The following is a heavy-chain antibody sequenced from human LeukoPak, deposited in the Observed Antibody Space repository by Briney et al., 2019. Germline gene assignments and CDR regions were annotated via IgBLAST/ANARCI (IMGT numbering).Heavy chain of an antibody. CDR1: GFTFSDYY. Sequence: GGSLRLSRAASGFTFSDYYMSWIRQAPGKGLEWVSHISSSGSTIYYADSVKGRFTISRDNAKNSLSLQVNSLRAEDTAVYYCASGYNRFDYWGQGTLVTVSS. J-gene: IGHJ4*02. CDR3: ASGYNRFDY. CDR2: ISSSGSTI. V-gene: IGHV3-11*04. D-gene: IGHD5-24*01.